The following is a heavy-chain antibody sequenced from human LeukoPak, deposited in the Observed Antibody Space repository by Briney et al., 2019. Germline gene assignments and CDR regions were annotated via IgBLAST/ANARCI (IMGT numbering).Heavy chain of an antibody. CDR2: IIPILGIA. CDR3: ARDLERTSFPFDP. Sequence: SVKVSCKASGGTFSSYTISWVRQAPGQGLEWMGRIIPILGIANYAQKFQGRVTITADKSTSTAYMELSSLRSEDTAVYYCARDLERTSFPFDPWGQGPLVTVSS. CDR1: GGTFSSYT. D-gene: IGHD1-1*01. V-gene: IGHV1-69*04. J-gene: IGHJ5*02.